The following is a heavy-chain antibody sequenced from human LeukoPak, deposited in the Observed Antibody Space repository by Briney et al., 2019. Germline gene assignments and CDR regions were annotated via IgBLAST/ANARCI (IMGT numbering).Heavy chain of an antibody. CDR2: INPNSGGT. CDR3: ARDSRKYFDWLFIGFDY. CDR1: GYTFTGYY. V-gene: IGHV1-2*02. Sequence: ASVNVSCKASGYTFTGYYMHWVRQAPGQGLEWMGWINPNSGGTNYAQKFQGRVTMTRDTSISTAYMELSRLRSDDTAVYYCARDSRKYFDWLFIGFDYWGQGTLVTVSS. D-gene: IGHD3-9*01. J-gene: IGHJ4*02.